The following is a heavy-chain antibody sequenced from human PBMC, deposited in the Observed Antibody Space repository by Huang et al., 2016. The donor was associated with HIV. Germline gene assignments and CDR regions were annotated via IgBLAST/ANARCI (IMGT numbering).Heavy chain of an antibody. CDR2: IYYSGST. CDR1: GGSITSSSYY. Sequence: QLQLQGSGPGLVKPSETLSLTCTVSGGSITSSSYYWGWIRQPPGKGLEWVGSIYYSGSTDYNPSLKSRVTVSVDTSKNQFSRKLSSVTAADTAVDYCARHFSYYDSSGYTPWDAFDIWGQGTMVTVSS. D-gene: IGHD3-22*01. CDR3: ARHFSYYDSSGYTPWDAFDI. J-gene: IGHJ3*02. V-gene: IGHV4-39*01.